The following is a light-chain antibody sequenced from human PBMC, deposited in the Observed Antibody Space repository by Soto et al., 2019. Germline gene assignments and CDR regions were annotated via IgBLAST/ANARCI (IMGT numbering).Light chain of an antibody. J-gene: IGLJ2*01. CDR1: SGDVGGYNY. Sequence: QSALTQPPSASGSPGQSVTISCTGTSGDVGGYNYVSWYQQHPGKAPKLMIYEVSKRPSGVPDRFSGSKSGNTASLTVSGLQAEDEADYYCSSYAGSSTLVFGGGTKVTVL. CDR2: EVS. CDR3: SSYAGSSTLV. V-gene: IGLV2-8*01.